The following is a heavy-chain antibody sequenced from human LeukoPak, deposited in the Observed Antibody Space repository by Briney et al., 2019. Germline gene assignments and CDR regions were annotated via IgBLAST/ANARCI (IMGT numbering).Heavy chain of an antibody. V-gene: IGHV4-39*07. D-gene: IGHD3-10*01. CDR1: GGSISSSSYY. CDR3: ARGGIQPGSYYYYYMDV. J-gene: IGHJ6*03. CDR2: IYYSGST. Sequence: PSETLSLTCTVSGGSISSSSYYWGWIRQPPGKGLEWIGRIYYSGSTYYNPSLKSRVTISVDTSKNQFSLKLSSVTAADTAVYYCARGGIQPGSYYYYYMDVWGKGTTVTVSS.